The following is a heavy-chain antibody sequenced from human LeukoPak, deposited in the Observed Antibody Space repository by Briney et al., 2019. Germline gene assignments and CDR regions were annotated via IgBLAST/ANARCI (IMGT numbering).Heavy chain of an antibody. Sequence: GGSLRLSCAASGFTFSTYNMNWVRQAPGKGLEWVSSITSSSTYIYYADSVKGRFTISRDNAKNSLYLQMNSLRAEDTAVYYCARDRYSGGYGDYYYYYMDLWGQGTTVTISS. D-gene: IGHD1-26*01. CDR3: ARDRYSGGYGDYYYYYMDL. CDR1: GFTFSTYN. J-gene: IGHJ6*03. V-gene: IGHV3-21*01. CDR2: ITSSSTYI.